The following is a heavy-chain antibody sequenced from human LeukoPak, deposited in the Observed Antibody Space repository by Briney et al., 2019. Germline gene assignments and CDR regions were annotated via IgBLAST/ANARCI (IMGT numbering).Heavy chain of an antibody. V-gene: IGHV4-4*02. J-gene: IGHJ4*02. CDR2: IYHSGST. D-gene: IGHD6-13*01. Sequence: SETLSLTCAVSAGSISSNNWWSWVRQPPGKGLEWIGEIYHSGSTNYNPSLKGRVTISVDKSKNQFSLKLSSVTAADTAVYYCARLTGYSSRSHYFDYWGQGTLVTVSS. CDR1: AGSISSNNW. CDR3: ARLTGYSSRSHYFDY.